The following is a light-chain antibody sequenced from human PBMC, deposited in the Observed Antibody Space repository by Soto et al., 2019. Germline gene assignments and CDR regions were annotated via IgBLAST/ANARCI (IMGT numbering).Light chain of an antibody. CDR2: KAS. CDR1: QSISSW. CDR3: QQYTSYPWT. V-gene: IGKV1-5*03. Sequence: DIQMTQSPSTLSASVGDRVTITCRASQSISSWLAWYQQKPGKAPKLLIYKASSLESGVPSRFSGSGSGTEFTLTISSLQPDDFATYYCQQYTSYPWTFGQGTQGEIK. J-gene: IGKJ1*01.